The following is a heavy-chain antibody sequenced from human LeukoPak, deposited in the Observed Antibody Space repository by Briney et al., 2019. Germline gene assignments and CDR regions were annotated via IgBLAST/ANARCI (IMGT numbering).Heavy chain of an antibody. CDR3: TRGGATSSWYWFF. Sequence: GGSLRLSCAASGFTFSSHWMTWVRQAPGKGPEWVASINKDGSEQYYVDSVKGRFTITRDNAKNSLSLQVSSLRAEDTAVYYCTRGGATSSWYWFFWGQGTLVTVSS. J-gene: IGHJ4*02. CDR2: INKDGSEQ. V-gene: IGHV3-7*01. D-gene: IGHD6-13*01. CDR1: GFTFSSHW.